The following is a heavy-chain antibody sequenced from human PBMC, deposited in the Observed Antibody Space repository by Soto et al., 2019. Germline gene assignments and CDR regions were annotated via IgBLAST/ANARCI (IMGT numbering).Heavy chain of an antibody. CDR1: GYTFTSFG. CDR2: ISAYNGNT. V-gene: IGHV1-18*01. Sequence: ASVKLSCNAAGYTFTSFGISCERQSPGQGLEWMGWISAYNGNTNYAQKLQGRVTMTTDTSTSTAYMELRSLRSDDTALYYCARGIAVAGTPSFEYWGQGTLVTVSS. D-gene: IGHD6-19*01. J-gene: IGHJ4*02. CDR3: ARGIAVAGTPSFEY.